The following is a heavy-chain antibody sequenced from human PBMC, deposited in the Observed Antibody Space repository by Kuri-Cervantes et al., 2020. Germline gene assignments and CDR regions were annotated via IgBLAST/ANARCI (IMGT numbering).Heavy chain of an antibody. Sequence: SQTLSLTCGVSGGSISSSKWWNWVRQPPGKGLEWIGEISYTTANTYYNPSLKSRVTISVDTSKNQFSLKLSSVTAADTAVYYCARHGVSTVTGGGAFDIWGQGTMVTVSS. D-gene: IGHD4-17*01. J-gene: IGHJ3*02. V-gene: IGHV4/OR15-8*01. CDR1: GGSISSSKW. CDR2: ISYTTANT. CDR3: ARHGVSTVTGGGAFDI.